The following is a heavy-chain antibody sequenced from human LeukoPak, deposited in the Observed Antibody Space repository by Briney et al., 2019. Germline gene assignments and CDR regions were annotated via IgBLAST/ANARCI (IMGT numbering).Heavy chain of an antibody. J-gene: IGHJ4*02. D-gene: IGHD6-13*01. Sequence: SETLSLTCTVSSASISTYYWSWIRQPPGKGLEWIGYIYYSGSTNYNPSPKSRVTISVETSKNEFSLKLRSVTAADTAVYYCARVTGYRIEDYFDYWGQGTLVTVSS. V-gene: IGHV4-59*01. CDR3: ARVTGYRIEDYFDY. CDR1: SASISTYY. CDR2: IYYSGST.